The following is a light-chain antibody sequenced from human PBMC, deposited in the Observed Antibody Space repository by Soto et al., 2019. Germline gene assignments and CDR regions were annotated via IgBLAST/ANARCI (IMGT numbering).Light chain of an antibody. Sequence: QSVLTQPASVSGSPGQSITISCTGASSDVGSYNLVSWYQQHPGKAPKLMISEGSKRPSGVSNRFTGSKSGNTASLTISGLQAEDEADYYCCSYAGSSAYVFGTGTKGTVL. J-gene: IGLJ1*01. CDR3: CSYAGSSAYV. CDR1: SSDVGSYNL. V-gene: IGLV2-23*01. CDR2: EGS.